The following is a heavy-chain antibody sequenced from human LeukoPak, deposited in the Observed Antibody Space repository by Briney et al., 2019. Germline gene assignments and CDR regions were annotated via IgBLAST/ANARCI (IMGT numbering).Heavy chain of an antibody. Sequence: GSVKVSCKASGYTFTSYGISWVRQAPGQGLEWMGWITTYNGNTNYAQKFQGRVTMTTDTSTSTAYMELWSLRSDDTAVYYCAKEGGRQGSRGPNWFDPWGQGTLVTVSS. CDR2: ITTYNGNT. CDR1: GYTFTSYG. V-gene: IGHV1-18*01. J-gene: IGHJ5*02. D-gene: IGHD3-10*01. CDR3: AKEGGRQGSRGPNWFDP.